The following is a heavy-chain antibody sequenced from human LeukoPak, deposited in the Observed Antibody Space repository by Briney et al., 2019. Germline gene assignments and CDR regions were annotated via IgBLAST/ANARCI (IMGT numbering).Heavy chain of an antibody. CDR1: GFTFSSYS. J-gene: IGHJ4*02. D-gene: IGHD3-22*01. Sequence: GGSLRLSCAASGFTFSSYSMNWVRQAPGKGLEWVSSISSSSYIYYADSVKGRFTISRDNAKNSLYLQMNSLRAEDTAVYYCARDFPMYYYDSSGYYPFDYWGQGTLVTVSS. V-gene: IGHV3-21*01. CDR2: ISSSSYI. CDR3: ARDFPMYYYDSSGYYPFDY.